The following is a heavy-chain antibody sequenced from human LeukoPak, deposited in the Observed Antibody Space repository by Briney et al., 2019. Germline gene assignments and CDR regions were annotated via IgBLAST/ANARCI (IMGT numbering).Heavy chain of an antibody. Sequence: GGSLRLSCAASGFTFSDYSMSWVRQAPGKGLEWISYISSSSNSIYYSDSVKGRFTISRDNAKNSLYLQMDSLRAEDTAVYYCARVDSSWYPRYFDLWGRGTLVTVSS. V-gene: IGHV3-48*01. CDR2: ISSSSNSI. CDR1: GFTFSDYS. J-gene: IGHJ2*01. CDR3: ARVDSSWYPRYFDL. D-gene: IGHD6-13*01.